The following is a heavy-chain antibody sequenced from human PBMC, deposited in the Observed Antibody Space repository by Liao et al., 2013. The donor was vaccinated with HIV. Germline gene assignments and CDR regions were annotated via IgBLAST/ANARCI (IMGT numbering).Heavy chain of an antibody. Sequence: QVQLQQWGAGLLKPSETLSLTCAVYGGSFSYYYWTWIRQPPGKGLEWIGEINHSGSTNYNPSLKSRVTISVDTSKNQFSLKLSSVTAADTAMYYCARVPPXITFGDYPLYFDYWGQGTLVTVSS. D-gene: IGHD3-16*01. CDR2: INHSGST. V-gene: IGHV4-34*01. J-gene: IGHJ4*02. CDR3: ARVPPXITFGDYPLYFDY. CDR1: GGSFSYYY.